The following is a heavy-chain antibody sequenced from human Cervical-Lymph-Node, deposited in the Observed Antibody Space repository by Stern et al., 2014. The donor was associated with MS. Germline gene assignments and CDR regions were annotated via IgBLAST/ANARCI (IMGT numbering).Heavy chain of an antibody. V-gene: IGHV3-74*03. CDR3: TGDFGGLGHV. J-gene: IGHJ6*02. Sequence: EVQLVESGGGLVQPGGSLRLSCAVAEFAFSSNTMHWVRQAPGKGLMWVSRISEDGRDITYADSVKGRFTVSRDNAKNTLYLQMNSLRREDAAVYYCTGDFGGLGHVWGRGTTVSVSS. D-gene: IGHD3-10*01. CDR1: EFAFSSNT. CDR2: ISEDGRDI.